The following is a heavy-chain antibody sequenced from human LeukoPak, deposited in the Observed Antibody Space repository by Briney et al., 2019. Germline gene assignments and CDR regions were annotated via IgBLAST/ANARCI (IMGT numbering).Heavy chain of an antibody. CDR3: ASQYSSGWAIDY. CDR1: GFTFTDYR. Sequence: GGSLRLSCAASGFTFTDYRMNWLPQAPGKGLEWVSSISSSSSYIYYADSVKGRFTISRDNGKNSLYLQMNSLRAEDTAVYYCASQYSSGWAIDYWGQGTLVTVSS. D-gene: IGHD6-19*01. CDR2: ISSSSSYI. V-gene: IGHV3-21*01. J-gene: IGHJ4*02.